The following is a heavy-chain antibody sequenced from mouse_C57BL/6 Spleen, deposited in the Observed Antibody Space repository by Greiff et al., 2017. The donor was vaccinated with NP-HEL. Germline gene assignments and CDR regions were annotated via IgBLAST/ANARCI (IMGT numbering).Heavy chain of an antibody. CDR3: ARGTTVVATHYYAMDY. D-gene: IGHD1-1*01. Sequence: QVQLQQPGTELVKPGASVKLSCKASGYTFTSYWMHWVKQRPGQGLEWIGNINPSNGGTNYNEKFKSKATLTVDKSSSTAYMQLSSLTSEDSAVYYCARGTTVVATHYYAMDYWGQGTSVTVSS. CDR1: GYTFTSYW. CDR2: INPSNGGT. V-gene: IGHV1-53*01. J-gene: IGHJ4*01.